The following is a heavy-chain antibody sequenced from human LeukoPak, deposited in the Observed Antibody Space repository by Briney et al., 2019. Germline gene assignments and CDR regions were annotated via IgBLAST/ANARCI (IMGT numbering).Heavy chain of an antibody. Sequence: SETLSLTCTVSGGSINSSDYYWVWIRQPPGKGLEWIGTIYYTGSTFYNPSLKSRVTISIDTSKNQFSLRLTSVTAADTAMYYCSTVNYWGQGTLVTVSS. CDR1: GGSINSSDYY. CDR3: STVNY. V-gene: IGHV4-39*07. D-gene: IGHD4-17*01. J-gene: IGHJ4*02. CDR2: IYYTGST.